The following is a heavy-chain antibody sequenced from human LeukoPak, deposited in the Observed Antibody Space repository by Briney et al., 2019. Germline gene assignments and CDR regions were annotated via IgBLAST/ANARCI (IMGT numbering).Heavy chain of an antibody. J-gene: IGHJ4*02. CDR2: IYSGGST. CDR3: ARDSSGQKNLDY. D-gene: IGHD3-22*01. Sequence: PGGSLRLSCAASGFTFSSYAMSWVRQAPGKGLEWVSVIYSGGSTYYADSVKGRFTISRDNSKNTLYLQMNSLRAEDTAVYYCARDSSGQKNLDYWGQGTLVTVSS. CDR1: GFTFSSYA. V-gene: IGHV3-53*01.